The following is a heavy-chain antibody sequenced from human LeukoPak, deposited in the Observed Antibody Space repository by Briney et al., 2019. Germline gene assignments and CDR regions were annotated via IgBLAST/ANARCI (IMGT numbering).Heavy chain of an antibody. CDR2: ISSDGSSI. D-gene: IGHD3-10*01. Sequence: GGSLRLSCAASGFTFSSHWMHWVRQAPGKGLVWVSRISSDGSSINYADSVKGRFTISRDNAKNTLYPQMNSLRGEDTAVYYCARVTTAPGNYFDSWGQGTLVTVSS. J-gene: IGHJ4*02. V-gene: IGHV3-74*01. CDR1: GFTFSSHW. CDR3: ARVTTAPGNYFDS.